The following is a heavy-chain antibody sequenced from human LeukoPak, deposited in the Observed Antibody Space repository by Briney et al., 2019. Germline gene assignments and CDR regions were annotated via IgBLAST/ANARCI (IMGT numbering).Heavy chain of an antibody. J-gene: IGHJ4*02. CDR3: ATPPTVTRNY. CDR1: GFTFSTYA. Sequence: GGSLRLSCAASGFTFSTYAMSWVRQAPGKGLEWVSAIGGSGGSTYYADSVKGRFTISRDNSKNTLYLQMNSLRAEDTAVYYCATPPTVTRNYWGQGTLVTVSS. D-gene: IGHD4-17*01. CDR2: IGGSGGST. V-gene: IGHV3-23*01.